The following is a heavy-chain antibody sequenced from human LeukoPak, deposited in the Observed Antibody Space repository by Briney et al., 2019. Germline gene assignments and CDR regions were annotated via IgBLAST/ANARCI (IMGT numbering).Heavy chain of an antibody. CDR3: ARGKSNVDTAFDY. J-gene: IGHJ4*02. CDR2: INHSGST. D-gene: IGHD5-18*01. V-gene: IGHV4-34*01. CDR1: GGSSSGYY. Sequence: SGTLSLTCAVSGGSSSGYYWSWLRQPPGKGLEWIGEINHSGSTNYNPALRSRVTISVDTSKNRFSLKLSSVTAADTAVYYCARGKSNVDTAFDYWGQGTLVTVSS.